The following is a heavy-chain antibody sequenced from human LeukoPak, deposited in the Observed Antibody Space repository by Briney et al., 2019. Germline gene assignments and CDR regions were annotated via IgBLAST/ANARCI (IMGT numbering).Heavy chain of an antibody. D-gene: IGHD6-19*01. CDR3: AKFEGATIPGWFNDY. V-gene: IGHV3-33*06. J-gene: IGHJ4*02. CDR1: GSTFSKYG. Sequence: GGSLRLSCAASGSTFSKYGMHWVRQAPGKGLEWVAIIWLDGSQEYYADSVKGRFTISRDNSKNTLYLQMNSLRTEDTAVYFCAKFEGATIPGWFNDYWGQGILVTVSS. CDR2: IWLDGSQE.